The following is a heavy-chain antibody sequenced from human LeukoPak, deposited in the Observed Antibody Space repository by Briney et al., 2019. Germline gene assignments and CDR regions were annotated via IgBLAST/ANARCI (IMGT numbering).Heavy chain of an antibody. CDR1: GFTFSSYA. J-gene: IGHJ4*02. Sequence: PGGSLGLSCAASGFTFSSYAMTWVRQAPGKGLEWVSSISGNGGSSYYADSVKGRFAISRDNSKNTLSLQTNNLRAEDTAVYYCAKLFSELYWGQGALVTVST. CDR2: ISGNGGSS. V-gene: IGHV3-23*01. D-gene: IGHD3-10*01. CDR3: AKLFSELY.